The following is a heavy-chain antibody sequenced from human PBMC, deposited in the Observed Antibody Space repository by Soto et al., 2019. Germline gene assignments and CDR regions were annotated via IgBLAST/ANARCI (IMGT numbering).Heavy chain of an antibody. D-gene: IGHD3-10*02. CDR1: GFNFPGYS. Sequence: PGGSLRLSCAASGFNFPGYSMNWVRQAPGKGLEWVASISSGSHFIYYADSVRGRFTISRDSARDSLLLQMNSLRAGDAGVYFCARDQSQGQMLLPYFDYWGQGTLVTVSS. V-gene: IGHV3-21*04. J-gene: IGHJ4*02. CDR2: ISSGSHFI. CDR3: ARDQSQGQMLLPYFDY.